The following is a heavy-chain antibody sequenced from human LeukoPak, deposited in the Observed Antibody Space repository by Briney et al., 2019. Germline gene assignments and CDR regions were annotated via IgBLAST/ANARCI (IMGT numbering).Heavy chain of an antibody. V-gene: IGHV3-74*01. CDR3: AKGRGYSNEGPGY. CDR1: GFTFSSYW. CDR2: INSDGSST. Sequence: GGSLILSCAASGFTFSSYWMHWVRQAPGKGLVWVSRINSDGSSTSYADSVKGRFTISRDNSKNTLDLQMNSLRAEDTAVYYCAKGRGYSNEGPGYWGQGTLVTVSS. J-gene: IGHJ4*02. D-gene: IGHD4-11*01.